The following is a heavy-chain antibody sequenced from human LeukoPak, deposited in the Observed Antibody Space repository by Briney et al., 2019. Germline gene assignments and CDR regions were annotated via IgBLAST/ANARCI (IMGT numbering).Heavy chain of an antibody. J-gene: IGHJ4*02. D-gene: IGHD1-26*01. CDR3: VRHQRWSYHFDY. V-gene: IGHV5-51*01. CDR2: IFPGDSDT. Sequence: GESLKISCQLSGYRFNGYWIGWVGQLPGKGLEWVGIIFPGDSDTHYSPSCRGHVTLSADQSSTTAFLQWDSLKGSDSVTYYCVRHQRWSYHFDYWGQGTLISVSS. CDR1: GYRFNGYW.